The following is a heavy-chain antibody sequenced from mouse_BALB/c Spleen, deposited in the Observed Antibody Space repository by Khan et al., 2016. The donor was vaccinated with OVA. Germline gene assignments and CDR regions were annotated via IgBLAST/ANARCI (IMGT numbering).Heavy chain of an antibody. J-gene: IGHJ4*01. D-gene: IGHD2-14*01. CDR1: GFSLSRYN. V-gene: IGHV2-6-4*01. CDR3: ARAYYRYEGYDAKDY. CDR2: IWGGGGT. Sequence: VELVESGPGLVAPSQSLSITCTVSGFSLSRYNIHWVRQPPGKGLEWLGMIWGGGGTDYNSTLKSRLSISKDNSKSQVFLKMNSLQTDDTAMYYCARAYYRYEGYDAKDYWGQGTTVTVSS.